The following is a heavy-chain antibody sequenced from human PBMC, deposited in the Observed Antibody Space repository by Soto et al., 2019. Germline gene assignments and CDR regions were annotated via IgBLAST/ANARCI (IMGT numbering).Heavy chain of an antibody. Sequence: GSLRLSCAASGFTFSSYWMSWVRQAPGKGLEWVANIKQDGSEKYYVDSVKGRFTISRDNAKNSLYLQMNSLRAEDTAVYYCARVLRNVLRFLECPLDVWGQGTTVTVSS. CDR3: ARVLRNVLRFLECPLDV. V-gene: IGHV3-7*01. D-gene: IGHD3-3*01. CDR2: IKQDGSEK. J-gene: IGHJ6*02. CDR1: GFTFSSYW.